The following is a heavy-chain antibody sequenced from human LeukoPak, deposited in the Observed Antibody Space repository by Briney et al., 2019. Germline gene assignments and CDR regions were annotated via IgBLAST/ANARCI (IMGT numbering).Heavy chain of an antibody. J-gene: IGHJ2*01. Sequence: PGRSLRLSCAASGFTFSSYAMHWVRKAPGKGLEWVAVISYDGSNKYYADSVKGRFTISRDNSKNTLYLQMNSLRAEDTAVYYCARGQGAEAGWYFDLWGRGTLVTVSS. CDR3: ARGQGAEAGWYFDL. D-gene: IGHD6-13*01. V-gene: IGHV3-30-3*01. CDR1: GFTFSSYA. CDR2: ISYDGSNK.